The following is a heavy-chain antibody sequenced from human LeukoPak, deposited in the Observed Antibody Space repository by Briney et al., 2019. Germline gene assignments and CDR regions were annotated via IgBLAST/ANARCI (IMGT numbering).Heavy chain of an antibody. D-gene: IGHD6-13*01. J-gene: IGHJ5*01. Sequence: GGSLRLSCAAPGFTFSTYAMHWVRQAPGKGLEWVAVISYDVGNEYYADSVKSRFTISRDNSKNTLYLQMNSLRAEDTAVYYCARAAAAGTAWFDSWGQGTLVTVSS. CDR2: ISYDVGNE. CDR1: GFTFSTYA. CDR3: ARAAAAGTAWFDS. V-gene: IGHV3-30*04.